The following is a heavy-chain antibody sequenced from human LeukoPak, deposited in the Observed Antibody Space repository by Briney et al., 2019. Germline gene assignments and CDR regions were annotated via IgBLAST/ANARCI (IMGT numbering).Heavy chain of an antibody. CDR1: GGSFSGYY. V-gene: IGHV4-59*10. J-gene: IGHJ4*02. CDR2: IYESGKT. CDR3: ASSSWLRDANFDN. Sequence: SETLSLTCAVYGGSFSGYYWSWIRQPAGKGLEWIGRIYESGKTNYSPSLKSRVTISVDTSKNQFSLKLRSVTAIDTAVYYCASSSWLRDANFDNWGQGTLVTVSS. D-gene: IGHD6-13*01.